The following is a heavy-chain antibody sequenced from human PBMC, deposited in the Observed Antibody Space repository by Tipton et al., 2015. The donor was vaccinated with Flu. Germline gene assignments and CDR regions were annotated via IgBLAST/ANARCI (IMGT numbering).Heavy chain of an antibody. V-gene: IGHV4-38-2*01. CDR3: ARHTGDSVRGVIDY. CDR1: GDSIGSRYF. Sequence: TLSLTCSVSGDSIGSRYFWGWIRQPPGKGLEWIGNIHRTGSTYYNPSLKSRVTISVDTSKNQFSLRLSSVTAADTAVYYCARHTGDSVRGVIDYWGQGTLVTVSS. CDR2: IHRTGST. D-gene: IGHD3-10*02. J-gene: IGHJ4*02.